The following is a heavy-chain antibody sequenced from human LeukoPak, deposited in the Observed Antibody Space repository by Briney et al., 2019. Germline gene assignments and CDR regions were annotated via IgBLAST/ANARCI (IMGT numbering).Heavy chain of an antibody. J-gene: IGHJ6*02. V-gene: IGHV3-23*01. CDR2: ISGSGGST. D-gene: IGHD6-13*01. Sequence: GGSLRLSCAASGFTFSSYAMSWVRQAPGKGLEWVSAISGSGGSTYYADSVKGRFTISRDNSKNTLYLQMNSLRAEDTAVYYCARDGAATDYYYGMDVWGQGTTDTVSS. CDR3: ARDGAATDYYYGMDV. CDR1: GFTFSSYA.